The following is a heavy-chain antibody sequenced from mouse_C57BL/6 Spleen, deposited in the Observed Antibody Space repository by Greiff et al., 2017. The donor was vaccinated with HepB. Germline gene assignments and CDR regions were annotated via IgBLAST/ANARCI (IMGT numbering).Heavy chain of an antibody. CDR3: ASDGYGRYWYFDV. Sequence: VQLQQSGAELVKPGASVKLSCKASGYTFTSYWMQWVKQRPGQGLEWIGEIDPSDSYTNYNQKFKGKATLTVDTSSSTAYMQLSSLTSEDSAVYYCASDGYGRYWYFDVWGTGTTVTVSS. CDR2: IDPSDSYT. D-gene: IGHD2-2*01. CDR1: GYTFTSYW. J-gene: IGHJ1*03. V-gene: IGHV1-50*01.